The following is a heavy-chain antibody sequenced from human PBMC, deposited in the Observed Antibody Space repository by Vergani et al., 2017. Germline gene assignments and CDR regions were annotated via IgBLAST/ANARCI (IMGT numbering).Heavy chain of an antibody. CDR1: GGSVSSGEYY. J-gene: IGHJ5*02. D-gene: IGHD1-1*01. V-gene: IGHV4-30-4*08. CDR3: ARVGLDWDEVS. Sequence: QVQLQESGPGLVKPSQTLSLICTVSGGSVSSGEYYWNWILQPPGKGLEWIGYIYFNGNTYYNPSLKNRVTISSDTFKNHFSLKLISVTAADTAIYYCARVGLDWDEVSWGQGALVSVSP. CDR2: IYFNGNT.